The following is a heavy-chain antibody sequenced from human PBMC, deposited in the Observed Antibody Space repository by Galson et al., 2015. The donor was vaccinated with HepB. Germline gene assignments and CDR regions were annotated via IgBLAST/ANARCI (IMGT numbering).Heavy chain of an antibody. CDR2: ISGSGGST. CDR1: GFTFSSYA. J-gene: IGHJ2*01. Sequence: SLRLSCAASGFTFSSYAMSWVRQAPGKGLEWVSAISGSGGSTYYADSVKGRFTISRDNSKNTLYLQMNSLRAEDTAVYYCASHSGYRKLYWYFDLWGRGTLVTVSS. CDR3: ASHSGYRKLYWYFDL. V-gene: IGHV3-23*01. D-gene: IGHD3-22*01.